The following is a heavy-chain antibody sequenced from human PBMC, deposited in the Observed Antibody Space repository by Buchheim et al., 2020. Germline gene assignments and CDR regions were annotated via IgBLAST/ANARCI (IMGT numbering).Heavy chain of an antibody. CDR1: GFTFSTYS. V-gene: IGHV3-48*02. CDR2: FSTTSSI. D-gene: IGHD3-22*01. J-gene: IGHJ2*01. Sequence: EVQLVESGGGLVQPGGSLKLSCVGSGFTFSTYSLTWVRQAPGKGLEWVSYFSTTSSIYYADSAKGRFTISRDNAKNTLYLQMNSLRDDDTAVYYCAREGSSGYWYFDLWGRGTL. CDR3: AREGSSGYWYFDL.